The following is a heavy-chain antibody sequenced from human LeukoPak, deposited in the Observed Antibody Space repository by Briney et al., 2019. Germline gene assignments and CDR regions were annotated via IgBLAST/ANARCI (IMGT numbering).Heavy chain of an antibody. V-gene: IGHV5-51*01. CDR3: ARPVEMATSPFDY. Sequence: GESLKISCKGSGYIFANYWIAWVRQMPGKGLEWMGIIYPDDSDTRYSPSFQGQVTISADKSIATAYLQWSSLKASDTAMYYCARPVEMATSPFDYWGRGTVVTVSS. CDR1: GYIFANYW. D-gene: IGHD5-24*01. CDR2: IYPDDSDT. J-gene: IGHJ4*02.